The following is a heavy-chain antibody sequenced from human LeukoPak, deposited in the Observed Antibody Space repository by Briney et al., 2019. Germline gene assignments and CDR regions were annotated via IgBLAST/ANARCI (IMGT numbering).Heavy chain of an antibody. CDR2: ISGSSDNT. D-gene: IGHD1-1*01. J-gene: IGHJ4*02. Sequence: PGGSLRLSCEASGFTFSNYAMSWVRPAPGKGLEWVSSISGSSDNTNYADSVKGRFTISRDNSKNLLYLQMNSLTAEDTAVCWCAKDPINWRSIYFDCWGQGTLVTVSS. V-gene: IGHV3-23*01. CDR1: GFTFSNYA. CDR3: AKDPINWRSIYFDC.